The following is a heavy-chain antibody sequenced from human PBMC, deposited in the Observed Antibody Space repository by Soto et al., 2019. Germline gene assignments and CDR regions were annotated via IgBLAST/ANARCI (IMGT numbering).Heavy chain of an antibody. CDR3: AKDPALAVAGTPNDAFDI. D-gene: IGHD6-19*01. V-gene: IGHV3-23*01. J-gene: IGHJ3*02. CDR2: ISGSGGST. CDR1: GFTFSSYA. Sequence: WGSLRLSCAASGFTFSSYAMSWVRQAPGKGLEWVSAISGSGGSTYYADSVKGRFTISRDNSKNTLYLQMNSLRAEDTAVYYCAKDPALAVAGTPNDAFDIWGQGTMVTVSS.